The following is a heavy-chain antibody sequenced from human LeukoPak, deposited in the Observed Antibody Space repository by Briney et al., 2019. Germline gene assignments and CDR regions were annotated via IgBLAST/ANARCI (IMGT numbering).Heavy chain of an antibody. J-gene: IGHJ4*02. Sequence: GGSLRLSCAASGFIFNNYWMSWVRQAPGKGLEWVANIKQDGSEKYYVDSVKGRFTISRDNAKNSLYLQMNSLRAEDTAVYYCAKAGDLKNRLDYWGQGTLVTVSS. D-gene: IGHD1-14*01. CDR2: IKQDGSEK. CDR3: AKAGDLKNRLDY. CDR1: GFIFNNYW. V-gene: IGHV3-7*01.